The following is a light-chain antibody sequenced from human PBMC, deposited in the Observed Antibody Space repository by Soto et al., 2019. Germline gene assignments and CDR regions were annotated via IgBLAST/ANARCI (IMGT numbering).Light chain of an antibody. CDR3: CSYAGSSTFV. J-gene: IGLJ1*01. Sequence: QPVLTQPASVSGSPGQSITISCTGTSSDVGSYNLVSWYQQHPGKAPKLMIYEVSKRPSGVSNRFSGSKSGNTVSLTISGLQAEDEADYYCCSYAGSSTFVFGTGTKVTVL. V-gene: IGLV2-23*02. CDR1: SSDVGSYNL. CDR2: EVS.